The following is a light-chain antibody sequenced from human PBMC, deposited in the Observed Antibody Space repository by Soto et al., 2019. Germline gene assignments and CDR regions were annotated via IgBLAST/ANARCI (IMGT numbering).Light chain of an antibody. J-gene: IGKJ1*01. CDR2: WAS. V-gene: IGKV4-1*01. CDR3: QPYYNAPQK. Sequence: DIVMTQSPDSLAVSLGERATINCKSSQSILYSPNTKNYLAWYQQKPGQPHKLLIYWASTRESGVPDRFSGPVFATDFTLASSSLQAEDVAVYYCQPYYNAPQKFGKGNKVEI. CDR1: QSILYSPNTKNY.